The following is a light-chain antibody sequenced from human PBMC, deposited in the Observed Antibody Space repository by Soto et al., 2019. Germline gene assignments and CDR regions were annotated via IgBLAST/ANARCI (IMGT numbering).Light chain of an antibody. V-gene: IGLV2-11*01. J-gene: IGLJ2*01. CDR2: DVT. CDR3: CSSASSYTSVV. CDR1: TSDVGNYNY. Sequence: QSALTQPRSVSGSPGQSVTISCSGTTSDVGNYNYVSWYQQHPGKAPKLIIYDVTKRPSGVPDRFSGSKSGNTASLIISGLQTEDEAHYYCCSSASSYTSVVFGGGTQLT.